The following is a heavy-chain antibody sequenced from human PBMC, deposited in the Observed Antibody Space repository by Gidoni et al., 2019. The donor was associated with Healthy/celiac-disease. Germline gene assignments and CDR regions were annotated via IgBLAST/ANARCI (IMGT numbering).Heavy chain of an antibody. V-gene: IGHV2-26*01. Sequence: QVTLKESGPVLVKPTETLTLTCTVSGFSLSNARMGVSWIRQPPGKALEWLAHIFSNDEKSNSTSLKRRLTISKDTSKSQVVLTMTNMDPVDTATYYCARTSYSSGWYGDAFDIWGQGTMVTVAS. D-gene: IGHD6-19*01. J-gene: IGHJ3*02. CDR2: IFSNDEK. CDR3: ARTSYSSGWYGDAFDI. CDR1: GFSLSNARMG.